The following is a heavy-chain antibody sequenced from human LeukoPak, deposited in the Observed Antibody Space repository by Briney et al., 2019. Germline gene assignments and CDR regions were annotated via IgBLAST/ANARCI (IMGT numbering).Heavy chain of an antibody. V-gene: IGHV3-30*18. CDR3: AKFVDSTNAFDI. Sequence: GGSLRLSCAASGFTFSSDGMHWVRQAPGKGRERGSVISYDGSNKYYADSVKGRFTISRDNSKNTLYLQMNSLRAEDTAVYYCAKFVDSTNAFDIWGQGTMVTVSS. CDR2: ISYDGSNK. J-gene: IGHJ3*02. D-gene: IGHD2/OR15-2a*01. CDR1: GFTFSSDG.